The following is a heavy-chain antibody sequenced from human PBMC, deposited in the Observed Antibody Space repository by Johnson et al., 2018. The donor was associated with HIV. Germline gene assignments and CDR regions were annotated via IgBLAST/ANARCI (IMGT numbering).Heavy chain of an antibody. CDR2: IKSRTDGGTT. Sequence: VQLVASGGGLVKPGGSLTLSCAASGFTFTDAWMSWVRQAPGKGLEWVAHIKSRTDGGTTDYAAPVKGRFTISRDDSKNTLYLQMNSLKTEDTAVYYCTTDDEAFDIWGQGTMVTVSS. CDR3: TTDDEAFDI. J-gene: IGHJ3*02. V-gene: IGHV3-15*01. CDR1: GFTFTDAW.